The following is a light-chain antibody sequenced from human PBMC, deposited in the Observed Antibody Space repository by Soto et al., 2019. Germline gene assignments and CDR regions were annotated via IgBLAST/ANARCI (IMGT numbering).Light chain of an antibody. J-gene: IGLJ3*02. V-gene: IGLV2-14*01. CDR3: SSYMSTTTPNWV. Sequence: QSALTQPASVSGSPGQSITISCTGSSSDVGGRDYVSWYQQHPGKAPKVIIYEVTNRPSGVSDRFSGSKSGNTASLTISGLQPEDEAEYYCSSYMSTTTPNWVFGGGTKLTVL. CDR1: SSDVGGRDY. CDR2: EVT.